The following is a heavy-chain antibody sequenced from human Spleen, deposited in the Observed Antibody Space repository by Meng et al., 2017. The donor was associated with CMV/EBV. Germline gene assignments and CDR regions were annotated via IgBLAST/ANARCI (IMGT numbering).Heavy chain of an antibody. CDR1: GYSISSGYY. D-gene: IGHD2-2*01. CDR3: ARVGCSSTSCTHFDS. CDR2: IYHSGST. Sequence: GSLRLSCTVSGYSISSGYYWGWVRQPPGKGLEWIGSIYHSGSTYYNPSLKSRVTISVDTSKNQISLRLSSVTAADTAVYYCARVGCSSTSCTHFDSWGQGTLVTVSS. J-gene: IGHJ4*02. V-gene: IGHV4-38-2*02.